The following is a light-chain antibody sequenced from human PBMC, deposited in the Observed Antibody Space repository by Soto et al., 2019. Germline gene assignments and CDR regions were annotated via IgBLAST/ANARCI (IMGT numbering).Light chain of an antibody. CDR2: GAS. V-gene: IGKV3-20*01. CDR3: QQYGSSPRT. J-gene: IGKJ1*01. Sequence: IVLTQSPGTLSLSPGERATLSCMASQSVSSSYLAWYQQKPGQAPRLLIYGASSRATGIPDRFSGSGSGTDFTLTISILEHEDFAVYYCQQYGSSPRTFGQGTKVEIK. CDR1: QSVSSSY.